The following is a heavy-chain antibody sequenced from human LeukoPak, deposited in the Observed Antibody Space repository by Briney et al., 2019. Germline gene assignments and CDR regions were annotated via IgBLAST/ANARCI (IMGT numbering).Heavy chain of an antibody. J-gene: IGHJ4*02. CDR1: GFTFSSYE. Sequence: PGGSLRLSCTASGFTFSSYEMNWVRQAAGKGLEWVSYISSGTTTIYYADSVKGRFTISRDNARNSLYLQMNSLRAEDTAVYYCARRYCSSTSCTLDYWGQGTLVTVSS. V-gene: IGHV3-48*03. D-gene: IGHD2-2*01. CDR2: ISSGTTTI. CDR3: ARRYCSSTSCTLDY.